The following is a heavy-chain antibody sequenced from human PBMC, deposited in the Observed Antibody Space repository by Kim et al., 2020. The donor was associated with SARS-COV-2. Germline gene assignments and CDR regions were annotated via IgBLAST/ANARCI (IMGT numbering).Heavy chain of an antibody. CDR1: GFTFSSYA. J-gene: IGHJ4*02. V-gene: IGHV3-23*01. CDR2: ISGSGGST. D-gene: IGHD2-2*01. Sequence: GGSLRLSCAASGFTFSSYAMSWVRQAPGKGLEWVSAISGSGGSTYYADSVKGRFTISRDNSKNTLYLQMNSLRAEDTAVYYCAKFGHCSSTSCPVYYFDYWGEGTLVTVSS. CDR3: AKFGHCSSTSCPVYYFDY.